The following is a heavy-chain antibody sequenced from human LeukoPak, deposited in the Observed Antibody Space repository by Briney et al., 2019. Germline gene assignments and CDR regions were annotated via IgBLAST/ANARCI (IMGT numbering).Heavy chain of an antibody. D-gene: IGHD3-10*01. CDR3: ARDQLLWFGESRADWFDP. V-gene: IGHV4-31*03. CDR2: IYYSGST. J-gene: IGHJ5*02. CDR1: GGSISSGGYY. Sequence: SSETLSLTCTVSGGSISSGGYYWSWIRQPPGKGLEWIGYIYYSGSTYYNPSLKSRVTISVDTSKNQFSLKLSSVTAADTAVYYCARDQLLWFGESRADWFDPWGQGTLVTVSS.